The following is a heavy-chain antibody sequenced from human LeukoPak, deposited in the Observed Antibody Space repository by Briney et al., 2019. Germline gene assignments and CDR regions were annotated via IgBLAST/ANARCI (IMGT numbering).Heavy chain of an antibody. V-gene: IGHV5-51*01. J-gene: IGHJ4*02. Sequence: GESLKISCKGSGYSFTTYWIGWVRPMPGKGLEWMGIIYPGDSDTRYSPSFQGQVTISADKSIGTAYLQWSSLKASDTAMYYCARTESYSSSSGLDYWGQGTLVTVSS. CDR1: GYSFTTYW. D-gene: IGHD6-6*01. CDR2: IYPGDSDT. CDR3: ARTESYSSSSGLDY.